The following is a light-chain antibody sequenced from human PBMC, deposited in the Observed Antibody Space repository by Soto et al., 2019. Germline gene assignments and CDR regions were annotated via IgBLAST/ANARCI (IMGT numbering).Light chain of an antibody. CDR2: AAS. CDR1: QDISSS. V-gene: IGKV1D-12*01. Sequence: DIQMTQSPTSVSASVGDRVTITCRASQDISSSLAWYQQKPGKAPKLLIYAASSLQSGVPSRFSGSGSGTDVTLTIRSLRPEDSTTDDCQPANSVARTCGGGTNVEIK. CDR3: QPANSVART. J-gene: IGKJ4*01.